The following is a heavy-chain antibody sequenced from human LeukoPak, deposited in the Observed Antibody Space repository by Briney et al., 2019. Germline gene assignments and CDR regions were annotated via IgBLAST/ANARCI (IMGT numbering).Heavy chain of an antibody. CDR2: ISYDGSNK. CDR3: ARGSELELRNFDY. V-gene: IGHV3-30-3*01. Sequence: GGSLRLSCAASGFTFSSYAMHWVRQAPGKGLEWVAVISYDGSNKYYADSVKGRFTISRDNSKNTLYLQMNSLRAEDTAVYYCARGSELELRNFDYWGQGTLVTVSS. J-gene: IGHJ4*02. D-gene: IGHD1-7*01. CDR1: GFTFSSYA.